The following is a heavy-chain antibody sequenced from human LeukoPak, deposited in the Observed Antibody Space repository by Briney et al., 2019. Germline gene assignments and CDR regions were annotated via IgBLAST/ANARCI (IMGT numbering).Heavy chain of an antibody. Sequence: QAGGSLRLPCAASGFTFSNYAMSWVRQAPGKGLEWVSAISGSGGNTYYADSVKGRFTISRDNSKNTLYLQMNSLRAEDTAVYSCAKYQLSSNWAFAFDIWGQGTMVTVSS. J-gene: IGHJ3*02. V-gene: IGHV3-23*01. D-gene: IGHD6-13*01. CDR2: ISGSGGNT. CDR1: GFTFSNYA. CDR3: AKYQLSSNWAFAFDI.